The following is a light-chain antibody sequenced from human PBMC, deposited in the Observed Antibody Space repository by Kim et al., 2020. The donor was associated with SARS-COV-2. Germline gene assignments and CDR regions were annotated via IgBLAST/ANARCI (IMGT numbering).Light chain of an antibody. J-gene: IGKJ5*01. CDR3: QQRSNWIT. V-gene: IGKV3-11*01. Sequence: SLCPEARAPPPCRASQSVSSCLAGYQQKPGQAPRLLTYDASVRATGIPARSGGSGSGTDFTLTISSLKPEDFAVYYCQQRSNWITFGQGTRLGIK. CDR1: QSVSSC. CDR2: DAS.